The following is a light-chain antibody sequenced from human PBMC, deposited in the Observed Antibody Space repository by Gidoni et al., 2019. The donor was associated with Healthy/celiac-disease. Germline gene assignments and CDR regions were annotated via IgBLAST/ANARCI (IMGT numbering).Light chain of an antibody. Sequence: EILMPQSPATLSVSPGERATLSCRASQSVSSNLAWYQQKHGQDPRILIYGASTRATGIQPRFSGSGSGTEFTITISSMQYEDFAVYYCQQYNNWPPYTFGQGTKLEIK. V-gene: IGKV3-15*01. CDR1: QSVSSN. J-gene: IGKJ2*01. CDR2: GAS. CDR3: QQYNNWPPYT.